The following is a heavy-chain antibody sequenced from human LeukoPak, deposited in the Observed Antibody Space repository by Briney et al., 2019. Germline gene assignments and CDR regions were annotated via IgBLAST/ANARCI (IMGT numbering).Heavy chain of an antibody. Sequence: GGSLRLSCAASGVSLRNAWVNWVRQAPGKGLEWVGRITNKIDGGTTDYAAPVQDRFMISRDDSTNTVYLQMNSLKTEETAVYYCTAWTYSNSDDWGQGTLVTVSS. CDR2: ITNKIDGGTT. V-gene: IGHV3-15*01. CDR1: GVSLRNAW. J-gene: IGHJ4*02. CDR3: TAWTYSNSDD. D-gene: IGHD4-11*01.